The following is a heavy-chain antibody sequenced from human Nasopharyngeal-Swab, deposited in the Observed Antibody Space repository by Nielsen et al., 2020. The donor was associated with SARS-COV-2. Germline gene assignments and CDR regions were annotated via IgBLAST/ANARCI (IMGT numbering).Heavy chain of an antibody. CDR3: AKGARFGELLPDYFDY. V-gene: IGHV3-11*01. D-gene: IGHD3-10*01. Sequence: LSLTCAASGFTFSDYYMSWIRQAPGKGLEWVSYISSSGSTIYYADSVKGRFTISRDNAKNSLYLQMNSLRAEDTALYYCAKGARFGELLPDYFDYWGQGTLVTVSS. CDR1: GFTFSDYY. J-gene: IGHJ4*02. CDR2: ISSSGSTI.